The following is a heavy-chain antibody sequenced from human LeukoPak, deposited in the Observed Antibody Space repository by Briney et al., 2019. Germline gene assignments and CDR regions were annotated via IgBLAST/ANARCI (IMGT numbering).Heavy chain of an antibody. V-gene: IGHV3-11*06. Sequence: GGSLRLSCAASGFTFSDYYMSWIRQAPGKGLEWVSYISSSSSYTNYADSVKGRFTISRDNAKNSLYLQMNGLRAEDTAVYYCARAHPYWGRYYFDYWGQGTLVTVSS. CDR2: ISSSSSYT. D-gene: IGHD3-16*01. J-gene: IGHJ4*02. CDR3: ARAHPYWGRYYFDY. CDR1: GFTFSDYY.